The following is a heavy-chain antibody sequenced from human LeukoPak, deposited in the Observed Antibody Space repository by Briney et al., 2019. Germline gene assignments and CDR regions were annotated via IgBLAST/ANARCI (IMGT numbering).Heavy chain of an antibody. V-gene: IGHV1-46*01. D-gene: IGHD6-6*01. CDR3: ARGGYSSSATINWFDP. Sequence: GASVNVSCKASGYTFTSYYMHWVRQAPGQGLEWMGIINPSGGSTSYAQKFQGRVTMTRDTSTSTVYMELSSLRSEDTAVYYCARGGYSSSATINWFDPWGQGTLVTVSS. CDR2: INPSGGST. CDR1: GYTFTSYY. J-gene: IGHJ5*02.